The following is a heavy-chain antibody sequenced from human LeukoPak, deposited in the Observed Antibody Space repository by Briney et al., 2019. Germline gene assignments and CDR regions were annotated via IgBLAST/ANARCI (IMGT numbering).Heavy chain of an antibody. CDR1: GGSFSGYY. D-gene: IGHD4-17*01. Sequence: SETLSLTCAVYGGSFSGYYWSWIRQPPGKGLEWIGEINHSGSTNYNPSLKSRVTISVDTSKNQFSLKLSSVTAADTAVYYCALSHGDYDGNAFDIWGQGTMVTVSS. J-gene: IGHJ3*02. V-gene: IGHV4-34*01. CDR2: INHSGST. CDR3: ALSHGDYDGNAFDI.